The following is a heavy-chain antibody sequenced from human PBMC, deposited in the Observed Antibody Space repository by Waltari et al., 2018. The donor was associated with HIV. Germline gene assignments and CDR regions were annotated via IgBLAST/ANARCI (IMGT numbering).Heavy chain of an antibody. D-gene: IGHD2-2*01. J-gene: IGHJ4*02. CDR1: GYTFTGYY. Sequence: QVQLVQSGAEVEKPGASVKVSCQTSGYTFTGYYMHWVRQAPGQGLEWMGWINPNSGDTEYAQNFQGRVTMTRDTSISTAYIELSSLKSDDTAVYYCMRAGAYCSGTTCPGGYWGQGTLVTVSS. V-gene: IGHV1-2*02. CDR3: MRAGAYCSGTTCPGGY. CDR2: INPNSGDT.